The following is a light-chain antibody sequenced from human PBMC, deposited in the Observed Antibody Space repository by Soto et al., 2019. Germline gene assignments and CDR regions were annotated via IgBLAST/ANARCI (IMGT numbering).Light chain of an antibody. Sequence: DIQMTQSPSTLSASVGDRVTITCRASQSVNIWLAWYQQKPGKAPKLLIHKASSLESGVPSRFSGSGSGTEFTLTISSLQPDDFATYYCQQYNTYSRTFGQGTKVEIK. J-gene: IGKJ1*01. CDR1: QSVNIW. CDR3: QQYNTYSRT. V-gene: IGKV1-5*03. CDR2: KAS.